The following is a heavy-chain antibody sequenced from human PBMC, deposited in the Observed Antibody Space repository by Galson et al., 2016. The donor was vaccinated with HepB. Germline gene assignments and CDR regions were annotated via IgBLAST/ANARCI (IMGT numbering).Heavy chain of an antibody. D-gene: IGHD3-22*01. CDR1: GFTFSRYA. J-gene: IGHJ3*01. CDR3: ARPGTLIIVIDGFDV. Sequence: SLRLSCAASGFTFSRYAIHWVRQAPGKGLEWVAVIWSDATNKYYADSVKGRFTISRDNSKNTLYLQMNRLRVDDTAVYYCARPGTLIIVIDGFDVWGPGKMVTVSS. V-gene: IGHV3-33*01. CDR2: IWSDATNK.